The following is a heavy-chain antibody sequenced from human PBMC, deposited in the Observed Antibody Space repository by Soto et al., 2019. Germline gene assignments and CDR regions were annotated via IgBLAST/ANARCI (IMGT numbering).Heavy chain of an antibody. CDR1: GFTFSSYS. Sequence: PGGSLRLSCAASGFTFSSYSMNWVRQAPGKGLVWVSRINSDGSSTSYADSVKGRFTISRDNAKNTLYLQMNSLGAEDTAVYYCARALAPYSGYDDAFDIWGQGTMVTVSS. D-gene: IGHD5-12*01. CDR3: ARALAPYSGYDDAFDI. CDR2: INSDGSST. V-gene: IGHV3-74*01. J-gene: IGHJ3*02.